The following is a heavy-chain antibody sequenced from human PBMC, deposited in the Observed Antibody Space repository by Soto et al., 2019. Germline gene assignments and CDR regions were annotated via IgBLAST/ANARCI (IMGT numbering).Heavy chain of an antibody. CDR1: GGTFSSYA. D-gene: IGHD5-18*01. J-gene: IGHJ4*02. CDR3: ARDVTGYSYGYYVY. CDR2: IIPIFGTA. V-gene: IGHV1-69*01. Sequence: QVQLVQSGAEVKKPGSSVKVSCKASGGTFSSYAISWVRQAPGQGLEWMRGIIPIFGTANYAQKFQGRVTITADESTSTAYMELSSLRSEDTAVYYCARDVTGYSYGYYVYWGQGTLVTVSS.